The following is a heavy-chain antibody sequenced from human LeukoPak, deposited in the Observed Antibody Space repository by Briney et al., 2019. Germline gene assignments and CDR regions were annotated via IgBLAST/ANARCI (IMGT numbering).Heavy chain of an antibody. CDR1: GYNFTSHY. Sequence: ASVKVSCKASGYNFTSHYMGWVRQAPGQGLEWMGLIDPSGGITIYAQKFQGRVSMTRDTSTTTVSMELSSLRSEDTAVYYCARDYPFTTGTAYEYWGQGTLVTVSS. CDR3: ARDYPFTTGTAYEY. V-gene: IGHV1-46*01. CDR2: IDPSGGIT. D-gene: IGHD1-1*01. J-gene: IGHJ4*02.